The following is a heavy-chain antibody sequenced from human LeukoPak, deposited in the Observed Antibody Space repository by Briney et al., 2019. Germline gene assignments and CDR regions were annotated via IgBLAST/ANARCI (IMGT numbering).Heavy chain of an antibody. CDR2: ISSNGGST. J-gene: IGHJ4*02. V-gene: IGHV3-64D*09. Sequence: GGSLRLSCSASGFTFSSYAMHWVRQTPGKGLEYVSTISSNGGSTYYADSVKGRFTISRDNSKNTLYLQMSSLRPEDTAVYYCVKDGGNSGYDYYYFDYWGQGTLVTVSP. D-gene: IGHD5-12*01. CDR1: GFTFSSYA. CDR3: VKDGGNSGYDYYYFDY.